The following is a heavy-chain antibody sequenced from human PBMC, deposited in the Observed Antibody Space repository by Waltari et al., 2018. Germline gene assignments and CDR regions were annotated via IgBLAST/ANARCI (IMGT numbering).Heavy chain of an antibody. CDR2: INHSGSS. J-gene: IGHJ4*02. CDR3: ARCSRLRQLVRFDS. CDR1: GGSLSGSY. D-gene: IGHD6-19*01. V-gene: IGHV4-34*02. Sequence: QVQLQQWGAGLLKPSETLSLTCAVYGGSLSGSYWSWIRQPPGKGLDWIGEINHSGSSNYKPARKRRGTMAGDTSKNQICLKLRAVTAAEMAVYYCARCSRLRQLVRFDSWGQGTLVTVSS.